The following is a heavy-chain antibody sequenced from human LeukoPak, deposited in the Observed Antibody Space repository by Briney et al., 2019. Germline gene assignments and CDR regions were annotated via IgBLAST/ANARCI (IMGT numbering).Heavy chain of an antibody. D-gene: IGHD6-19*01. J-gene: IGHJ1*01. Sequence: PGGSLRLSCAASGFTFSGSTIHWVRQASGKGLEWIGRIRSKANSYATAYAASVKGRFTISRDDAKNTAYLQMGSLKTEDTAVYYCTSPQADSGATYFRHWGQGTLVTVSS. V-gene: IGHV3-73*01. CDR3: TSPQADSGATYFRH. CDR2: IRSKANSYAT. CDR1: GFTFSGST.